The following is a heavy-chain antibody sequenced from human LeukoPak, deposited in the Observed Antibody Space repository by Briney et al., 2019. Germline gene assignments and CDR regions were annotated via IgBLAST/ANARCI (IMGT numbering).Heavy chain of an antibody. CDR2: IKQDGSEK. D-gene: IGHD6-13*01. J-gene: IGHJ5*02. CDR3: ARATVYSSSRGRFDP. CDR1: GFTFSSYW. V-gene: IGHV3-7*01. Sequence: GGSLRLSCAASGFTFSSYWMSWVRQAPGKGLEWVTNIKQDGSEKYYVDSVKGRFTISRDNAKSSLYLQMNSLRAEDTAVYYCARATVYSSSRGRFDPWGQGTLVTVSS.